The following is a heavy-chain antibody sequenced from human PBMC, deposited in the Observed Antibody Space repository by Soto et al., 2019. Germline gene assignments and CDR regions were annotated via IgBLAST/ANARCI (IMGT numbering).Heavy chain of an antibody. CDR3: ARDSGCSGGSCYQKYNWFDP. J-gene: IGHJ5*02. V-gene: IGHV3-30-3*01. Sequence: GGSLRLSCAASGFTFSSYAMHWVRQAPGKGLEWVAVISYDGSNKYYADSVKGRFTISRDNSKNTLYLQMNSLGAEDTAVYYCARDSGCSGGSCYQKYNWFDPWGQGTLVTVSS. CDR2: ISYDGSNK. CDR1: GFTFSSYA. D-gene: IGHD2-15*01.